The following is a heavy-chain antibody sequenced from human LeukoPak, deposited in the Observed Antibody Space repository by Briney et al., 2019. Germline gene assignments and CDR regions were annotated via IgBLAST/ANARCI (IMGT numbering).Heavy chain of an antibody. V-gene: IGHV1-46*01. CDR2: INPSGGST. CDR3: ARGWSGGIAMVRGVSVTYFYY. J-gene: IGHJ4*02. D-gene: IGHD3-10*01. CDR1: GYTFTSYY. Sequence: ASVKVSCKASGYTFTSYYMHWVRQAPGQGLEWMGIINPSGGSTSYAQKFQGRVTMTRDASTGTVYMELSSLRSEDTAVYYCARGWSGGIAMVRGVSVTYFYYWGQVTLVTVSS.